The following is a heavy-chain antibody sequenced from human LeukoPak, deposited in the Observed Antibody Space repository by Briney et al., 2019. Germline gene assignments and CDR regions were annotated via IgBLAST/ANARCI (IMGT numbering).Heavy chain of an antibody. CDR1: GFTFSDYY. J-gene: IGHJ6*03. D-gene: IGHD2-2*01. CDR3: AREGYCSSTSCSYYYYYYMDV. V-gene: IGHV3-11*01. CDR2: ISSIGSTI. Sequence: PRGSLRLSCAASGFTFSDYYTSWIRQAPGKGLGWVSYISSIGSTIYYAESVKGRFTISRDNAKNSLYLQMNSLRAEDTAVYYCAREGYCSSTSCSYYYYYYMDVWGKGTTVTVSS.